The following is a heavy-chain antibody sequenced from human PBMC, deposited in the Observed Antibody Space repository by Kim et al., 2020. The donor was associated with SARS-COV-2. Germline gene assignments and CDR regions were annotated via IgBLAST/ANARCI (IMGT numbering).Heavy chain of an antibody. CDR3: AKGQRISGCAPDY. CDR1: GFTFSSYA. D-gene: IGHD3-10*01. J-gene: IGHJ4*02. Sequence: GGSLRLSCAASGFTFSSYAMSWVRQAPGKGLEWVSIILGTDGSTYYADSVKGRFTISRDNSEDTLFLQMSSLRVDDTAVYYCAKGQRISGCAPDYWGQGT. V-gene: IGHV3-23*01. CDR2: ILGTDGST.